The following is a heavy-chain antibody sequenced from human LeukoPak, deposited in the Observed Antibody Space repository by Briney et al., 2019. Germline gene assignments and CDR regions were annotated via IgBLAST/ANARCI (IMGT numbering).Heavy chain of an antibody. D-gene: IGHD6-13*01. CDR1: GFTFNYYG. J-gene: IGHJ4*02. CDR3: ARGSSSWYFDY. Sequence: GGSLRLSCAASGFTFNYYGMSWVRQAPGKGLEWVANIKQDGSEKYYVDSVKGRFTISRDNAKNSLYLQVNSLRAEDTAVYYCARGSSSWYFDYWGQGTLVTVSS. V-gene: IGHV3-7*01. CDR2: IKQDGSEK.